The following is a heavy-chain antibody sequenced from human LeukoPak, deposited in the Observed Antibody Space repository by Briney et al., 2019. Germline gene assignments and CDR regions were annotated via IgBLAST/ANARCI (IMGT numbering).Heavy chain of an antibody. CDR1: GGSISSSNW. CDR3: AREGVAINAFDI. D-gene: IGHD3-9*01. J-gene: IGHJ3*02. V-gene: IGHV4-4*02. CDR2: IYHSGST. Sequence: PSETLSLTCTVSGGSISSSNWWSWVSQPPVKGLEWIGEIYHSGSTNYNPSLKSRVTISVDKSKNQFSLKLSSVTAADTAVYYCAREGVAINAFDIWGQGTMVTVSS.